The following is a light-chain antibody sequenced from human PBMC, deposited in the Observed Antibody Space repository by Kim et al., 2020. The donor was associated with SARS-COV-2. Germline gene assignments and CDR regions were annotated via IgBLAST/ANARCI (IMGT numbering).Light chain of an antibody. CDR3: GSYTTSSTVI. CDR2: DVD. J-gene: IGLJ2*01. CDR1: SRSGAAYHN. Sequence: SLPLSCTGPSRSGAAYHNASLYQQHLRKAPNLIIYDVDRRPSGVSNRFSGSKSGNTASLTISGLQADDEADYYCGSYTTSSTVIFGGGTQLTVL. V-gene: IGLV2-14*03.